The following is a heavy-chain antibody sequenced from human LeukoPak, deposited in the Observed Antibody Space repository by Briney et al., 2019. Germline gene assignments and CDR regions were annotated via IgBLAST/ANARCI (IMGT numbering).Heavy chain of an antibody. D-gene: IGHD5-18*01. CDR2: IIPIFGTA. Sequence: GASVKVSCKASGGTFSSYAISWVRQAPGQGLEWMGGIIPIFGTANYAQKFQGRVTITTDESTSTACMELSSLRSEDTAVYYCARGYSWEYYYYYYMDVWGKGTTVTVSS. J-gene: IGHJ6*03. CDR3: ARGYSWEYYYYYYMDV. V-gene: IGHV1-69*05. CDR1: GGTFSSYA.